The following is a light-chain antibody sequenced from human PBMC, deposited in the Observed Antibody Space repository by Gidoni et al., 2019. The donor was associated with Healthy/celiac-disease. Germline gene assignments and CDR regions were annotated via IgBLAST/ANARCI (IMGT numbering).Light chain of an antibody. CDR3: QSYDSSLSGVV. J-gene: IGLJ2*01. Sequence: VLTQPPSVSGAPGPRVTISFTVRSSNTGAGYDVHWYQQLPGTAPKLLIYGTSNRPSGVPDRFSGSKSGTSASLAITGLQAEDEADYYCQSYDSSLSGVVFGGGTKLTVL. CDR2: GTS. CDR1: SSNTGAGYD. V-gene: IGLV1-40*01.